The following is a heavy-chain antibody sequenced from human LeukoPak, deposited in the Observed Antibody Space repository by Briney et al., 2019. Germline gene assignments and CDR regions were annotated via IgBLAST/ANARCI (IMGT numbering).Heavy chain of an antibody. D-gene: IGHD3-3*01. CDR1: GFTFSSYS. Sequence: MAGGSLRLSCAASGFTFSSYSMNWVRQAPGRGLEWVSSISSSSSYIYYADSVKGRFTISRDNAKNSLYLQMNSLRAEDTAVYYCARDATIDRYYDFWSGQNWFDPWGQGTLATVSS. CDR2: ISSSSSYI. J-gene: IGHJ5*02. CDR3: ARDATIDRYYDFWSGQNWFDP. V-gene: IGHV3-21*01.